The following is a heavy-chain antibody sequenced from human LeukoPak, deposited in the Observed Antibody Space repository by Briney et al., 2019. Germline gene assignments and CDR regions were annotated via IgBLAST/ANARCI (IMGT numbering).Heavy chain of an antibody. CDR3: ARERDSSGDDAFDI. CDR1: AFTFSSYS. J-gene: IGHJ3*02. D-gene: IGHD3-22*01. V-gene: IGHV3-21*01. Sequence: GGSLRLSCAASAFTFSSYSMNWVRQAPGKGLEWVPSISSSSSYIYYADSVKGRFTISRDNAKNSLYLQMNSLRAEDTAVYYCARERDSSGDDAFDIWGQGTMVTVSS. CDR2: ISSSSSYI.